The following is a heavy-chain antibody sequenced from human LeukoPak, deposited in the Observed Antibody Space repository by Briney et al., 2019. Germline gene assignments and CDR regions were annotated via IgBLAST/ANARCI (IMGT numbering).Heavy chain of an antibody. D-gene: IGHD5-18*01. CDR1: GFTFSSYW. Sequence: GGSLRLSCAASGFTFSSYWMHWVRQAPGKGLVWVSRINSDGSSTSYADSVKGRFTISRDNAKNTLYLQMNSLRAEDTAVYYCARSPYSYAYPAQFDYWGQGTLVTVSS. J-gene: IGHJ4*02. CDR3: ARSPYSYAYPAQFDY. V-gene: IGHV3-74*01. CDR2: INSDGSST.